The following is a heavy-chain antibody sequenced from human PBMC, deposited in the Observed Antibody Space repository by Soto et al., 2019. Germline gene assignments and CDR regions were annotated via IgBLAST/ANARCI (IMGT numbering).Heavy chain of an antibody. V-gene: IGHV1-18*04. CDR1: GYTFNTYG. CDR2: ISIPNGNT. CDR3: ARMTTLDNYHYYMDV. J-gene: IGHJ6*03. D-gene: IGHD3-3*01. Sequence: QAQLLQSGGELKKSGASVKVSCKASGYTFNTYGISWVRQAPGQGLEWMAWISIPNGNTNFAQKFQGRVTLTTDTSTSTANMELRSLRSDDTAVYYCARMTTLDNYHYYMDVWGKGTMVTVSS.